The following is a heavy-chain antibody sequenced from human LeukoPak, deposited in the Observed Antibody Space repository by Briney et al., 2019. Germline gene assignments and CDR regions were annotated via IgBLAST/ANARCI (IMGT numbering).Heavy chain of an antibody. CDR2: IYYSGGT. V-gene: IGHV4-59*01. CDR3: AAGFGSVGY. CDR1: GGSISSYY. D-gene: IGHD3-10*01. J-gene: IGHJ4*02. Sequence: SETLSHTCTVSGGSISSYYWSWIRQPPGKGLEWIGYIYYSGGTNYNPSLKSRLTISVDTSKNQFSLRLSSVTAADTAVYYCAAGFGSVGYWGQGTLVTVSS.